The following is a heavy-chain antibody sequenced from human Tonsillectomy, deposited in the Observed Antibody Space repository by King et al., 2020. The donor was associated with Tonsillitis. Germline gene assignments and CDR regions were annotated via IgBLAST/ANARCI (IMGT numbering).Heavy chain of an antibody. CDR2: INPNSGDT. CDR1: GYTFTGYY. CDR3: ATRAPTHHYDSGGSLVY. J-gene: IGHJ4*02. Sequence: HVQLVQSGAEVKKPGASVKVSCKASGYTFTGYYLHWVRQAPGQGLEWMGWINPNSGDTDYAQKFEGRVTMTRDTSISTAYMDLSRLRSDDTAVYFCATRAPTHHYDSGGSLVYWGQGTLVTVSS. D-gene: IGHD3-22*01. V-gene: IGHV1-2*02.